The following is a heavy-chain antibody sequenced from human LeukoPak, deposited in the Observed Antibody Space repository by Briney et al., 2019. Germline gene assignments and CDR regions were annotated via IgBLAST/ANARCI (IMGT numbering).Heavy chain of an antibody. CDR3: AKASRLYSGSLDDAFDI. Sequence: PGRSLRLSCAASGFTFDDYAMHWVRQAQGKGLELVSGINWSSGNMGYADSVRGRFTISRDNAKNSLYLQMNSLRPEDTAFYYCAKASRLYSGSLDDAFDIWGQGTMVTVSS. CDR1: GFTFDDYA. V-gene: IGHV3-9*01. D-gene: IGHD1-26*01. J-gene: IGHJ3*02. CDR2: INWSSGNM.